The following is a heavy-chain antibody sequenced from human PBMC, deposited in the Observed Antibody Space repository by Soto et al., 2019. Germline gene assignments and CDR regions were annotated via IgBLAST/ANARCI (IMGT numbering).Heavy chain of an antibody. V-gene: IGHV3-74*01. CDR1: GFNFRNYG. J-gene: IGHJ6*02. CDR2: INSDGRST. CDR3: ARVGVDTTVVDGGYYYYPLDV. D-gene: IGHD5-18*01. Sequence: GSLRLFCAASGFNFRNYGMHWVRQAPGEGLVWVSRINSDGRSTRYADSVKGRFTISRDNAGNTLFLQMNSLRADDTAVYYCARVGVDTTVVDGGYYYYPLDVWGQGTTVTVSS.